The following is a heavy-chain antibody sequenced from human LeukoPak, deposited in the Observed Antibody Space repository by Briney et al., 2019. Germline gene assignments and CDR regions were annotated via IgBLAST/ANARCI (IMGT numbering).Heavy chain of an antibody. CDR1: GFTFSSYA. Sequence: PGGSLRLSCAASGFTFSSYAMSWVRQAPGKGLEWVSGISGGGSTVYADSVKGRFTISRDNAKNSLYLQMNSLRAEDTAVYYCATKVVTDAFDIWGQGTMVTVSS. V-gene: IGHV3-23*01. CDR2: ISGGGST. J-gene: IGHJ3*02. D-gene: IGHD3-22*01. CDR3: ATKVVTDAFDI.